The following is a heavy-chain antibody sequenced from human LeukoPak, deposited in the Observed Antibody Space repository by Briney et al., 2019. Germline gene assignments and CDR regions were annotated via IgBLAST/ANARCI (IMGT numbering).Heavy chain of an antibody. V-gene: IGHV3-30-3*01. CDR2: ISYDGSNK. D-gene: IGHD3-10*01. CDR3: AKVIGSGSYKVLDY. J-gene: IGHJ4*02. Sequence: HPGRSLRLSCAASGFTFSYHAIHWVRQAPGKGLEWVAVISYDGSNKYYADSVKGRFTISRDNSKNTLYLQMNSLRAEDTAVYYCAKVIGSGSYKVLDYWGQGTLVTVSS. CDR1: GFTFSYHA.